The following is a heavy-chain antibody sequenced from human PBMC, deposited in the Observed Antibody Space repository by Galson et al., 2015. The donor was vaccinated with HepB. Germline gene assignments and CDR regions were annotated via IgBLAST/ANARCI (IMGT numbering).Heavy chain of an antibody. CDR2: ISYDGSNK. J-gene: IGHJ3*02. Sequence: SLRLSCAASGFTFSSYAMHWVRQAPGKGLEWVAVISYDGSNKYYADSVKGRFTISRDNSKNTLYLQMNSLRAEDTAVYYCARCRDYYDSSPGDIWGQGTMVTVSS. D-gene: IGHD3-22*01. CDR1: GFTFSSYA. V-gene: IGHV3-30-3*01. CDR3: ARCRDYYDSSPGDI.